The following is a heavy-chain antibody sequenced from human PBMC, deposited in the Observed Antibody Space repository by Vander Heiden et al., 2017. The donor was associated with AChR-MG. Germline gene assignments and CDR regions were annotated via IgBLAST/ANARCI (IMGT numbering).Heavy chain of an antibody. CDR2: INHSGST. J-gene: IGHJ6*03. CDR1: GGSFSGYY. CDR3: ARGGPRRGGYYYYYYMDV. V-gene: IGHV4-34*01. Sequence: QVQLQQWGAGLLKPSETLSLTCAVYGGSFSGYYWSWIRQPPGKGLEWIGEINHSGSTNYNPSLKSRVTISVDTSKNQFALKLSSVTAADTAVYYCARGGPRRGGYYYYYYMDVWGKGTTVTVSS. D-gene: IGHD3-16*01.